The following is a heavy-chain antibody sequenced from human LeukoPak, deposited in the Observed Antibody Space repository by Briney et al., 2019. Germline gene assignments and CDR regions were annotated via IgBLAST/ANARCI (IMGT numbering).Heavy chain of an antibody. CDR3: ARGFGEFRFDF. CDR2: IYPDDFAT. CDR1: GYSFTCYW. V-gene: IGHV5-51*01. D-gene: IGHD3-10*01. Sequence: GEFLKISCKGSGYSFTCYWIGLVRQMAGEVLELMGIIYPDDFATRYRQFFDGLVTISADKSISTAYLQRSRRTASETAMYYCARGFGEFRFDFWGQGTLVTVSS. J-gene: IGHJ4*02.